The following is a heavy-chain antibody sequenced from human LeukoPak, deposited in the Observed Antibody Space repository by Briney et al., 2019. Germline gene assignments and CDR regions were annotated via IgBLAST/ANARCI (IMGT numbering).Heavy chain of an antibody. CDR1: GGSISSYY. D-gene: IGHD3-10*01. V-gene: IGHV4-59*01. CDR3: ARAETGVIGNWFDP. CDR2: IYYSGST. Sequence: SETLSLTCTVSGGSISSYYWSWIRQPPGKGLEWIGYIYYSGSTNYNPSLKSRVTISVDTSKNQFSLKLSSVTAADTAVYYCARAETGVIGNWFDPWGQGTLVTVSS. J-gene: IGHJ5*02.